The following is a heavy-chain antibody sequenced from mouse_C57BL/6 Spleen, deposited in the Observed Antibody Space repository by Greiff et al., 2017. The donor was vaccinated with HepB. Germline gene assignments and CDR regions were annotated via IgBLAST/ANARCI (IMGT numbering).Heavy chain of an antibody. D-gene: IGHD1-1*01. V-gene: IGHV3-6*01. CDR3: ARKTTVVEYYFDY. J-gene: IGHJ2*01. CDR2: ISYDGSN. Sequence: ESGPGLVKPSQSLSLTCSVTGYSITSGYYWNWIRQFPGNKLEWMGYISYDGSNNYNPSLKNRISITRDTSKNQFFLKLNSVTTEDTATYYCARKTTVVEYYFDYWGQGTTLTVSS. CDR1: GYSITSGYY.